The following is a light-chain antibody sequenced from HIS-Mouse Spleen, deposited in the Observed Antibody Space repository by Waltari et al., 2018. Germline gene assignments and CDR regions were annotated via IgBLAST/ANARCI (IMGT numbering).Light chain of an antibody. CDR3: QQYGSSCT. Sequence: EIVLTQSPGTLSLSPGERATLSCRASQSVSSSYLAWDQQKPGQAPRLLIYGASSRATGIPDRCSGRGSGTDFTLTISGLEPEDFAVYYWQQYGSSCTFGPGTKVDIK. J-gene: IGKJ3*01. V-gene: IGKV3-20*01. CDR1: QSVSSSY. CDR2: GAS.